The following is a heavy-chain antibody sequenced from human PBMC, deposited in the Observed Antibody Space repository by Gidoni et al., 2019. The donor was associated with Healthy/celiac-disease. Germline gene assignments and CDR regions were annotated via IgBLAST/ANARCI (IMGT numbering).Heavy chain of an antibody. CDR1: GGSISSYY. D-gene: IGHD3-3*01. J-gene: IGHJ6*03. CDR2: IYYSGST. Sequence: QVQLQESGPGLVKPSETLSLTCTVSGGSISSYYWSWIRQPPGKGLEWIGYIYYSGSTNYNPSLKSRVTISVDTSKNQFSLKLSSVTAADTAVYYCAREEVSWSGHNYYYMDVWGKGTTVTVSS. V-gene: IGHV4-59*01. CDR3: AREEVSWSGHNYYYMDV.